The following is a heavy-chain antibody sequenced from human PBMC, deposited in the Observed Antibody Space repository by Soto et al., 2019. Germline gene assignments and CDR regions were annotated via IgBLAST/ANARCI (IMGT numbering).Heavy chain of an antibody. CDR3: ARAGMEHVRGFVAFDI. D-gene: IGHD1-1*01. CDR2: IKSKAYGGTR. J-gene: IGHJ3*02. Sequence: PGGSLRLSCAASGFTVTNVWMSWVRQSPGKGLEWVGRIKSKAYGGTRDYAAPVKGRFTISRGDSKNTLYLQMNSLKTEDTAVYYCARAGMEHVRGFVAFDIWGQGTMVTV. CDR1: GFTVTNVW. V-gene: IGHV3-15*01.